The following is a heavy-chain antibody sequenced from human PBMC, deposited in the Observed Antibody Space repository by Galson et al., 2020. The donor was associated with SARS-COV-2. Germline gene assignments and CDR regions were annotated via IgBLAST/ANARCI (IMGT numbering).Heavy chain of an antibody. CDR2: IDNSGRT. CDR1: GGSISSGSYF. D-gene: IGHD4-17*01. CDR3: AGGTTVVTRRYFDL. Sequence: SSETLSLTCTVSGGSISSGSYFWSWIRQPAGKGLEWIGRIDNSGRTNYNPSLKSRVTISLDTSNNQFSLKLSSVTAADTAVYYCAGGTTVVTRRYFDLWGRGTLVTVSS. V-gene: IGHV4-61*02. J-gene: IGHJ2*01.